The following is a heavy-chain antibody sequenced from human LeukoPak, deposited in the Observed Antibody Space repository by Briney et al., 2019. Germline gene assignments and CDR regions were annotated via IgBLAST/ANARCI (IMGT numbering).Heavy chain of an antibody. V-gene: IGHV1-46*01. J-gene: IGHJ6*03. CDR3: ARDQQLMWVTDIYYYYYYYMDV. Sequence: GASVKVSCKVSGYTFTSYYMHWVRQAPGQGLEWMGIINPSGGSTSYAQKFQGRATMTRDMSTSTVYIELSSLRSEDTAVYYCARDQQLMWVTDIYYYYYYYMDVWGKGTTVTVSS. CDR1: GYTFTSYY. D-gene: IGHD1-1*01. CDR2: INPSGGST.